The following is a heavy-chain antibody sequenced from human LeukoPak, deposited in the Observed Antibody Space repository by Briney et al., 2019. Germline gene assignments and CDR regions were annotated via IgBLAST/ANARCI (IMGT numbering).Heavy chain of an antibody. Sequence: SETLSLTCTVSGGSISSGGYYWSWIRQPPGKGLEWIGYIYYSGSTNYNPSLKSRVTISVDTSKNQFSLKLSSVTAADTAVYYCARALRGYYDSSGYYLDYWGQGTLVTVSS. CDR2: IYYSGST. CDR3: ARALRGYYDSSGYYLDY. D-gene: IGHD3-22*01. V-gene: IGHV4-61*08. CDR1: GGSISSGGYY. J-gene: IGHJ4*02.